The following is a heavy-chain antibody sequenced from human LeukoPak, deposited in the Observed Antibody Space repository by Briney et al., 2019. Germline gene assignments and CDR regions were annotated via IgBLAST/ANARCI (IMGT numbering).Heavy chain of an antibody. D-gene: IGHD5-24*01. V-gene: IGHV1-69*06. Sequence: SVKVSCKSSGGTLRNYAISWVRQAPGQGLGWMGGIIPPFDTTNYAQKFQGRVTISADKSTSTAYMELNSLKSDDTAIYYCARDQEMAKDPRLPGSAFDIWGQGTLVTVSS. CDR1: GGTLRNYA. J-gene: IGHJ3*02. CDR2: IIPPFDTT. CDR3: ARDQEMAKDPRLPGSAFDI.